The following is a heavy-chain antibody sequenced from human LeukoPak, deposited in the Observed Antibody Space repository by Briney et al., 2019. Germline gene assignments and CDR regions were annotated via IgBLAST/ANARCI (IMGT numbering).Heavy chain of an antibody. J-gene: IGHJ3*02. CDR1: GFTFSSYW. CDR2: IKQDGSEK. CDR3: ARGREHYYDSSGYYYWDAFDI. D-gene: IGHD3-22*01. V-gene: IGHV3-7*01. Sequence: GGSLRLSCAASGFTFSSYWMSWVRQAPGKGLGWVANIKQDGSEKYYVDSEKGRFAISRDNAKNSLYLQMNSLRAEDTAVYYCARGREHYYDSSGYYYWDAFDIWGQGTMVTVSS.